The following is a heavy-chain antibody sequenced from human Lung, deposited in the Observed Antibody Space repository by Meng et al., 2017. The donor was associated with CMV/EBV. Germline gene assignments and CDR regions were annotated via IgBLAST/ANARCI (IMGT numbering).Heavy chain of an antibody. Sequence: GGSXRLXCAASGFXFSSYAMHWVRQAPGKGLEWVAVISYDGSNKYYADSVKGRFTISRDNSKNTLYLQMNSLRAEDTAVYYCAREARGGGYCSSTSCYESYFDYWXQGTLVTVSS. V-gene: IGHV3-30-3*01. J-gene: IGHJ4*02. D-gene: IGHD2-2*01. CDR2: ISYDGSNK. CDR3: AREARGGGYCSSTSCYESYFDY. CDR1: GFXFSSYA.